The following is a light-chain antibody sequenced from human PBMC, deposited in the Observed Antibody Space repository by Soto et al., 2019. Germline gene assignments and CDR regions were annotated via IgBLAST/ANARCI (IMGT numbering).Light chain of an antibody. CDR1: SSSVGGYNY. CDR3: SSYTSSSTPYV. J-gene: IGLJ1*01. CDR2: EVS. V-gene: IGLV2-14*01. Sequence: QSALTQPASVSGSPGQSITISCTGTSSSVGGYNYVSWYQQHPGKAPKLMIYEVSNRPSGVSTRFSGSKSGNTASLTISGRQDADEADYYCSSYTSSSTPYVFGTGTKLTVL.